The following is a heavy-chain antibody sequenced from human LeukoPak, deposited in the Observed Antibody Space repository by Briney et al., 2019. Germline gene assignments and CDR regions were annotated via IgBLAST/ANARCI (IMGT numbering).Heavy chain of an antibody. Sequence: ASVKVSCRASGYTFTSYYMHWVRQAPGQGLEWMGIINPSGGSTSYAQKFQGRVTMTRDTPTSTVYMELSSLKTEDTAVYYCTTEVSSSWYRDYWGQGTLVTVSS. CDR3: TTEVSSSWYRDY. D-gene: IGHD6-13*01. V-gene: IGHV1-46*01. J-gene: IGHJ4*02. CDR2: INPSGGST. CDR1: GYTFTSYY.